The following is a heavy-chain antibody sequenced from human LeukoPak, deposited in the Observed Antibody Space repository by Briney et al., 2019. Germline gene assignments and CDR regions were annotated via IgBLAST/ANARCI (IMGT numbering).Heavy chain of an antibody. V-gene: IGHV1-18*04. Sequence: ASVKVSCKASGYTFTSYYMHWVRQAPGQGLEWMGWISTHHGNTNYAQRFQGRVTMTTDTSTNTAYMELRSLRSDDTAVYYCARGSSSMAASGTWIYYYYYMDVWGKGTTVIVSS. D-gene: IGHD6-13*01. CDR2: ISTHHGNT. J-gene: IGHJ6*03. CDR1: GYTFTSYY. CDR3: ARGSSSMAASGTWIYYYYYMDV.